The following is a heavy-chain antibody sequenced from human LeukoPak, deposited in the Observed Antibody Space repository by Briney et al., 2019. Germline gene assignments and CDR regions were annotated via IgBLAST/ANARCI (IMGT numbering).Heavy chain of an antibody. V-gene: IGHV1-18*01. Sequence: GPVKVSCKASGYTFTSYGISWVRQAPGQGLEWMGWISAYNGNTNYAQKLQGRVTMTTVTSTSTAYMELRSLRSDDTAVYYCAISYPGYYDSSGYFYWGQGTLVTVSS. J-gene: IGHJ4*02. D-gene: IGHD3-22*01. CDR3: AISYPGYYDSSGYFY. CDR2: ISAYNGNT. CDR1: GYTFTSYG.